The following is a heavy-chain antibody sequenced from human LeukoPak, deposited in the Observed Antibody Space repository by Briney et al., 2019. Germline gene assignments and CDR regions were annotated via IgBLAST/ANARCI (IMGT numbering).Heavy chain of an antibody. CDR3: ATCASGDCLGDWFDP. V-gene: IGHV1-24*01. CDR2: FDPEDGET. J-gene: IGHJ5*02. Sequence: ASVTVSCTVSVYSLTELSMLWVRQAPGKGLEWMGCFDPEDGETIYAQKFQGRVTMTEDTSTDTAYMELSSLRSEDTAVYYCATCASGDCLGDWFDPWGQGTLVTVSS. CDR1: VYSLTELS. D-gene: IGHD2-21*02.